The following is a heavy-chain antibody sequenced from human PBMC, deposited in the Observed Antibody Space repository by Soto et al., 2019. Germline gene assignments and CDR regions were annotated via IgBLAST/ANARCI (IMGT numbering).Heavy chain of an antibody. CDR3: ARGRGGSYYYYYMDV. Sequence: QVQLQQWGAGLLKPSETLSLTCGVYGGSFSGYYWSWIRQPPGKGLEWIGEINHSGSTNYNPSLKGRLTISVDMSKNQFSLKLSSVTAADTAVYYCARGRGGSYYYYYMDVWGKGTTVTVSS. CDR2: INHSGST. D-gene: IGHD3-10*01. J-gene: IGHJ6*03. CDR1: GGSFSGYY. V-gene: IGHV4-34*01.